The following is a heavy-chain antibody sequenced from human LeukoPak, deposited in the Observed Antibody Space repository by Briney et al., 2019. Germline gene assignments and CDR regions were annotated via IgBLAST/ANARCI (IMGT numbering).Heavy chain of an antibody. J-gene: IGHJ4*02. V-gene: IGHV3-21*01. D-gene: IGHD6-19*01. CDR2: ISSSSSYI. CDR3: AREGSGLHFDY. Sequence: GGSLRLSCAASGSTFSSYSMNWVRQAPGKGLEWVSSISSSSSYIYYADSVKGRFTISRDNAKNSLYLQMNSLRAEDTAVYYCAREGSGLHFDYWGQGTLVTVSS. CDR1: GSTFSSYS.